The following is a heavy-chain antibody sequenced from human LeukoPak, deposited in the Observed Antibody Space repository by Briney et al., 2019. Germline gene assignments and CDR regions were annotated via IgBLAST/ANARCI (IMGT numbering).Heavy chain of an antibody. CDR1: GGSINSSSYY. CDR2: MYYSGST. Sequence: PSETLSLTCTVSGGSINSSSYYWGWIRQPPGKGLEWIGSMYYSGSTYYNPSLKSRVTISVDTSKNQFSLKLSSVTAADTAVYYCARHALLAIPVAGALAYWGQGSLVTVSS. J-gene: IGHJ4*02. V-gene: IGHV4-39*01. CDR3: ARHALLAIPVAGALAY. D-gene: IGHD6-19*01.